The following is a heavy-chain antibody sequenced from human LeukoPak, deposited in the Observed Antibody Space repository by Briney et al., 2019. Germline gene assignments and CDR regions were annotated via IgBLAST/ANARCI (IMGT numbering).Heavy chain of an antibody. Sequence: GASVKVSCKASGYTFKNYGISWVRQAPGQGLEWMGWINPNSGGTNYAQKFQGRVTMTRDTSISTAYMELSRLRSDDTAVYYCARGGRRGYEGNLSYWGQGTLVTVSS. CDR1: GYTFKNYG. CDR2: INPNSGGT. CDR3: ARGGRRGYEGNLSY. J-gene: IGHJ4*02. V-gene: IGHV1-2*02. D-gene: IGHD5-12*01.